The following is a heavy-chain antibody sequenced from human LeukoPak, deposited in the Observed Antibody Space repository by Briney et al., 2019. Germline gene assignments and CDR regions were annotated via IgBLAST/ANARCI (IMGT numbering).Heavy chain of an antibody. V-gene: IGHV1-2*02. CDR2: INPNSGDT. Sequence: ASVKVSCKASGYTFTGYYMHWVRQAPGQGLEWMGWINPNSGDTRYAQKFQGRVTMTRDTSISTAYMELSSLRSDDTAVYYCAREEAREEARKLKSVGDYWGQGTLVTVSS. CDR3: AREEAREEARKLKSVGDY. D-gene: IGHD3-16*01. J-gene: IGHJ4*02. CDR1: GYTFTGYY.